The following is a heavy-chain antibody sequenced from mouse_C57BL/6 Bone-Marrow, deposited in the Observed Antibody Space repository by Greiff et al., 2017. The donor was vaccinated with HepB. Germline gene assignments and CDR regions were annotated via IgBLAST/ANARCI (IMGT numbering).Heavy chain of an antibody. CDR2: IRSKSNNYAT. D-gene: IGHD1-1*01. CDR1: GFSFNTYA. CDR3: VRQDYGSTWFAY. J-gene: IGHJ3*01. V-gene: IGHV10-1*01. Sequence: EVKLMESGGGLVQPKGSLKLSCAASGFSFNTYAMNWVRQAPGKGLEWVARIRSKSNNYATYYADSVKDRFTISRDESESMLYLQMNNLKTEDTAMYYCVRQDYGSTWFAYWGQGTLVTVSA.